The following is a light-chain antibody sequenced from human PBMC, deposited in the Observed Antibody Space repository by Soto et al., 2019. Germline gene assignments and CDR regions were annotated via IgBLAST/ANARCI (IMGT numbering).Light chain of an antibody. J-gene: IGKJ3*01. V-gene: IGKV3-11*01. CDR1: QNIDYY. CDR2: DAS. Sequence: EIVLTQSPATLSLSPGESATLSCRASQNIDYYLAWYQHKPGQPPRLLIYDASDRATHIPDRFSGSGSGTDFTLTISSLEPEDSAIYYCQQLSNWPPFFTFGPGNKVDIK. CDR3: QQLSNWPPFFT.